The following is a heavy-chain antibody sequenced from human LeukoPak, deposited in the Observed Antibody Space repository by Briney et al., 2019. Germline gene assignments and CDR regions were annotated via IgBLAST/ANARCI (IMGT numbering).Heavy chain of an antibody. CDR2: IYHSGTT. Sequence: WETLSLTCAVSGGSISSNWWSWVRQPPGKGLEWIGEIYHSGTTNSNPSLKSRVTIPVDKTKNQFSLSLSSVTAADTAVYYCARHIAITGLRGFDYWGQGTLVTVSS. D-gene: IGHD1-20*01. V-gene: IGHV4-4*02. J-gene: IGHJ4*02. CDR3: ARHIAITGLRGFDY. CDR1: GGSISSNW.